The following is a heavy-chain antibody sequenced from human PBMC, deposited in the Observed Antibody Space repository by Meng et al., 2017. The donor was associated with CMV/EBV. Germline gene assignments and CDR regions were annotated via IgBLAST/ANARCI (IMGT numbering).Heavy chain of an antibody. CDR2: INQDGTKI. CDR3: ARIGYTSSSLDY. CDR1: GFTFSSYE. Sequence: GGSLRLSCAASGFTFSSYEMNWVRQAPGKGLEWVVNINQDGTKIYYVDSVKGRFTVSRDNARNSVYLQLNSLTVEDTAVYYCARIGYTSSSLDYWGRGALVTVSS. J-gene: IGHJ4*02. D-gene: IGHD5-18*01. V-gene: IGHV3-7*01.